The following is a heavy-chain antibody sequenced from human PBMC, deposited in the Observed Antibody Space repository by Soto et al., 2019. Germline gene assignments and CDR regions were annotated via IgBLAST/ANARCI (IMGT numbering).Heavy chain of an antibody. CDR2: ISYDGSNE. V-gene: IGHV3-30*18. CDR3: AKDYCSSTTCMFDY. J-gene: IGHJ4*02. Sequence: QVQLVESGGGVVQPGRSLRLSCAASGFTFSNYGMQWVRQAPGKGLEWVALISYDGSNEYCADSVKGRFTISRDNSKNTLYLPMTSLRAEDTPVYSCAKDYCSSTTCMFDYWGQGTLVTVSS. CDR1: GFTFSNYG. D-gene: IGHD2-2*01.